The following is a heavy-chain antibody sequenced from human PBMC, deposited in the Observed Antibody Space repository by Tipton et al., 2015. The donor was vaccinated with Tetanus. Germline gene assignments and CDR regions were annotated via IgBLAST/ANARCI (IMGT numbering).Heavy chain of an antibody. J-gene: IGHJ4*02. CDR1: TLTFSDYW. CDR3: AKVDIGSAPTRGYFDY. Sequence: GSLRLSCAASTLTFSDYWMHWVRQAPGRGLVWLSRVNGDGSVTKYADSVKGRFTIARDNAKNTLYLQMNSLRAEDTAVYYCAKVDIGSAPTRGYFDYWGQGTLVTVSS. CDR2: VNGDGSVT. V-gene: IGHV3-74*01. D-gene: IGHD3-10*01.